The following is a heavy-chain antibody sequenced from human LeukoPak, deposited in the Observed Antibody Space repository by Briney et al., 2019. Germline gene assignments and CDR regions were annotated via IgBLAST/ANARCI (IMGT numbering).Heavy chain of an antibody. Sequence: SVKVSCKASGGTFSSYAISWVRQAPGQGLEWMGRIIPILGIANYAQKFQGRVTITADKSTSTAYMELSSLRSEDTAVYYCARVDTIFGVVTIAYDAFDIWGQGTMVTVSS. CDR1: GGTFSSYA. D-gene: IGHD3-3*01. CDR2: IIPILGIA. CDR3: ARVDTIFGVVTIAYDAFDI. J-gene: IGHJ3*02. V-gene: IGHV1-69*04.